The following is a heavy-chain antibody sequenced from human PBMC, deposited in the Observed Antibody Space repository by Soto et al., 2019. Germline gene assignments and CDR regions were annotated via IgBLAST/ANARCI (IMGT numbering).Heavy chain of an antibody. D-gene: IGHD2-21*02. CDR1: GFTFSSYA. V-gene: IGHV3-23*01. CDR2: ISGSSDCT. Sequence: XESLSLTCAASGFTFSSYAMNWVRQAPGKGLEWVSAISGSSDCTYYADSVKGRFTISRDNSKNTLYLQMNSLRAEDTAVYYCAKAYTHTVVVTAPYDYWGQGTLVTVPS. CDR3: AKAYTHTVVVTAPYDY. J-gene: IGHJ4*02.